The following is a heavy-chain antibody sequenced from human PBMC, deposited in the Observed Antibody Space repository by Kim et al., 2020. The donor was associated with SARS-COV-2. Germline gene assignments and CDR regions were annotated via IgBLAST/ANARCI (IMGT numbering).Heavy chain of an antibody. CDR3: ARDFSNILLWFGESAPPIYGMDV. V-gene: IGHV3-30*04. CDR2: ISYDGSNK. D-gene: IGHD3-10*01. CDR1: GFTFSSYA. Sequence: GGSLRLSCAASGFTFSSYAIHWVRQAPGKGLEWVAVISYDGSNKYYVDSVKGRFTTSRDNSKNTLYLQMNSLRAEDTAVYYCARDFSNILLWFGESAPPIYGMDVWGQGTTVTVSS. J-gene: IGHJ6*02.